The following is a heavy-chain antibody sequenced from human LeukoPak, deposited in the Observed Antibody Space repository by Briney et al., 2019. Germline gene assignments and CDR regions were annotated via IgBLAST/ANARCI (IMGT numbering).Heavy chain of an antibody. J-gene: IGHJ4*02. Sequence: GGSLRLSCAASGFTFSSYSMNWVRQAPGKGLEWVSYISSSSSTIYCADSVKGRFTISRDNAKNSLYLQMNSLRDEDTAVYYCARDPGSTSWYYFDYWGQGTLVTVSS. CDR2: ISSSSSTI. V-gene: IGHV3-48*02. D-gene: IGHD2-2*01. CDR3: ARDPGSTSWYYFDY. CDR1: GFTFSSYS.